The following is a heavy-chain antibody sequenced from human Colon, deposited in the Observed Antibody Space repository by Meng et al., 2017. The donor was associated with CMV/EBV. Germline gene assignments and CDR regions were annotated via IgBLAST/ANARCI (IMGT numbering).Heavy chain of an antibody. Sequence: TGSGASISSDGYYWTWVRQRPGKGLEWIGHIYHRGTTYYNPSLKSRVTISVDTSKNQLSLRLTSVIAADTAVYYCARDRRTASETLDYWGPGTLVTVS. V-gene: IGHV4-31*03. CDR2: IYHRGTT. CDR3: ARDRRTASETLDY. D-gene: IGHD2-21*02. CDR1: GASISSDGYY. J-gene: IGHJ4*02.